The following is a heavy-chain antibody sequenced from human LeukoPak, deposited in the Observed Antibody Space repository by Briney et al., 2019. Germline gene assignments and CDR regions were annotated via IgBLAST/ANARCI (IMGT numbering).Heavy chain of an antibody. CDR1: GGSISGYY. CDR3: ARGGFLEWLLNDAFDI. CDR2: IYYSGST. Sequence: SETLSLTCTVSGGSISGYYWSWLRQPPGKGLEWMGYIYYSGSTNYNPSLKSRVTISVDTSKNQFSLKLSSVTAADTAVYYCARGGFLEWLLNDAFDIWGQGTMVTVSS. V-gene: IGHV4-59*01. J-gene: IGHJ3*02. D-gene: IGHD3-3*01.